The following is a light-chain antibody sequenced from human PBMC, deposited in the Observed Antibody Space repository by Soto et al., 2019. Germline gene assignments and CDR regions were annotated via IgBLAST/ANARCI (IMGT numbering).Light chain of an antibody. CDR3: SSNAGSNNLV. CDR2: EVS. Sequence: QSALTQPPSASETPGQSVTIPCTGTSSDVGDYNYVSWYQQHPGKAPKLVIYEVSRRPSGVPDRFSGSKSGNTASLTVSGLQDEDEADYYCSSNAGSNNLVFGGGTKLTVL. CDR1: SSDVGDYNY. J-gene: IGLJ2*01. V-gene: IGLV2-8*01.